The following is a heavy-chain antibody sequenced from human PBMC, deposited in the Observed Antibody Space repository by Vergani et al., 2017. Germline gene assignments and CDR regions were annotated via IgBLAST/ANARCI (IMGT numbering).Heavy chain of an antibody. V-gene: IGHV3-15*01. J-gene: IGHJ4*02. D-gene: IGHD5-18*01. CDR3: TYRSDTAMVLFDY. CDR2: IKSKTDGGTT. Sequence: EVQLVESGGGLIQPGGSLRLSCAASGFTVSSNYMSWVRQAPGKGLEWVGRIKSKTDGGTTDYAAPVKGRFTISRDDSKNTLYLQMNSLKTEDTAVYYCTYRSDTAMVLFDYWGQGTLVTVSS. CDR1: GFTVSSNY.